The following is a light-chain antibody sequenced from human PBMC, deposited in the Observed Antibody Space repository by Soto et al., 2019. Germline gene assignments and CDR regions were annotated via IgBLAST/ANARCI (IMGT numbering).Light chain of an antibody. V-gene: IGKV1-39*01. Sequence: DIQMTQSPSSLSASVGDRVTITCRASQSIINHLNWYQQKAGKVPKVLIYAASSLESGVPSRFSGSGSGTDFTLTIRSMQTSDFANYYCQRSYSAPWAFGQGTKVDIK. CDR1: QSIINH. CDR3: QRSYSAPWA. J-gene: IGKJ1*01. CDR2: AAS.